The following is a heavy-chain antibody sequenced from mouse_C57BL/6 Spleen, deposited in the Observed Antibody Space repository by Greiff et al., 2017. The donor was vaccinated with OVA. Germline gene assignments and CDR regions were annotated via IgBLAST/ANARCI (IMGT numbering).Heavy chain of an antibody. CDR2: IDPSDSYT. CDR1: GYTFTSYW. CDR3: ASDGNYCAWFAY. Sequence: QVQLQQPGAELVMPGASVKLSCKASGYTFTSYWMHWVKQRPGQGLEWIGEIDPSDSYTNYNQKFKGKSTLTVDKSSSTAYMPLTSLTSEDSAVYYCASDGNYCAWFAYWGQGTLVTVSA. J-gene: IGHJ3*01. D-gene: IGHD2-1*01. V-gene: IGHV1-69*01.